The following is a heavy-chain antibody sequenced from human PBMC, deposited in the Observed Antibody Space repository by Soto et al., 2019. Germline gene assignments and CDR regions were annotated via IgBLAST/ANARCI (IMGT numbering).Heavy chain of an antibody. V-gene: IGHV1-2*02. CDR3: AVYSYGTDFDF. Sequence: QVQLVQSGTEVKKPGASVKLSCKASGYTFSDYYIHWVRQAPGQGLEWMGWINPNSGGTSYAQKFQGRVTMTRDTSITTAFMELSRLRSDDTAVYYCAVYSYGTDFDFWGQGTLVTVSS. CDR1: GYTFSDYY. J-gene: IGHJ4*02. CDR2: INPNSGGT. D-gene: IGHD5-18*01.